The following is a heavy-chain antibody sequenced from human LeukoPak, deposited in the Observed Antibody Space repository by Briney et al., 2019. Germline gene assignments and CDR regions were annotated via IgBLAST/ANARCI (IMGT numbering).Heavy chain of an antibody. D-gene: IGHD2-15*01. V-gene: IGHV3-33*08. J-gene: IGHJ5*02. CDR3: ARDSCSGGSCFLDP. Sequence: GGSLRLSCAASGFTFSSYWMNWARQAPGKGLEWVAVIWYDGSNKYYADSVKGRFTISRDNSKNTLYLQMNSLRAEDTAVYYCARDSCSGGSCFLDPWGQGTLVTVSS. CDR2: IWYDGSNK. CDR1: GFTFSSYW.